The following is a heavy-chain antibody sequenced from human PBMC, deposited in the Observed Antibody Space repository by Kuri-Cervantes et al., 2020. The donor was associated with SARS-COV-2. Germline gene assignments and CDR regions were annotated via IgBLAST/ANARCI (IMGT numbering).Heavy chain of an antibody. CDR2: IKSKTDGGTT. D-gene: IGHD3-22*01. V-gene: IGHV3-15*01. J-gene: IGHJ3*02. Sequence: GESLKISCAASGFTFSNAWMSWVRQAPGKGLEWVGRIKSKTDGGTTDYAAPVKGRFTISRDDSKNTLYLQMNSLKTEDTAVYYCTSSYYDRAFDIWGQGTMVTVSS. CDR3: TSSYYDRAFDI. CDR1: GFTFSNAW.